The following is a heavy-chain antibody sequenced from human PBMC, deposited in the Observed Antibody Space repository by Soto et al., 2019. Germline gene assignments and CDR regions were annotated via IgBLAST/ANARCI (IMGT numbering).Heavy chain of an antibody. D-gene: IGHD3-10*01. J-gene: IGHJ5*02. V-gene: IGHV1-18*01. CDR3: AREWDFYASRTYSNWFDP. CDR2: ISPYNGNT. Sequence: QVQLVQSGAEVKKPGASVKVSCKASGYTFTSYGMTWVRQAPGQGLEWMGWISPYNGNTDYAQKLQGRVTMTTDTSTSTAYMELGSLRYDDTAVYYCAREWDFYASRTYSNWFDPWGQGTLVTVSS. CDR1: GYTFTSYG.